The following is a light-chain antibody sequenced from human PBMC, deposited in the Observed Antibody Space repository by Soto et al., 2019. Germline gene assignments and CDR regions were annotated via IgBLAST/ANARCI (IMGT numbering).Light chain of an antibody. Sequence: QSALTQPPSVSGAPGQRVTISCTGSSSNIGAGYDVQWYQQLPGTAPKLLMYGNTNRPSGVPDRFSGSKSGTSASLAITGLQAEDEADYYCQSYDSSLTALYVFGNGTKVTVL. CDR2: GNT. V-gene: IGLV1-40*01. CDR3: QSYDSSLTALYV. CDR1: SSNIGAGYD. J-gene: IGLJ1*01.